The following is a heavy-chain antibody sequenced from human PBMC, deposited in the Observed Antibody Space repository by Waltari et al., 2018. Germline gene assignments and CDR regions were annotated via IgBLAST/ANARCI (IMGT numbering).Heavy chain of an antibody. Sequence: EVQLVESGGGLVQPGRSLRLSCAASGFTFDDYAMHWVRQAPGKGLEWVSGISWNSGSIGYADSVKGRFTISRDNAKNSLYLQMNSLRAEDMALYYCVKGVVGATIKVTSFDYWGQGTLVTVSS. V-gene: IGHV3-9*03. J-gene: IGHJ4*02. CDR2: ISWNSGSI. CDR1: GFTFDDYA. CDR3: VKGVVGATIKVTSFDY. D-gene: IGHD1-26*01.